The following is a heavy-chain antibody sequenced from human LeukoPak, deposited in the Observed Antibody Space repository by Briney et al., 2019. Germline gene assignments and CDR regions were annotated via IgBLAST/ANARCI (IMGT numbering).Heavy chain of an antibody. J-gene: IGHJ6*03. CDR1: GFTFSSYW. Sequence: QPGGSLRLSCAASGFTFSSYWMSWVRQAPGKGLEWVANIKQDGSEKYYVDSVKGRFTISRDNAKNSLYLQMNSLRAEDTAVYYCARVSSVPYRYYMDVWGRGTTVTVSS. CDR3: ARVSSVPYRYYMDV. CDR2: IKQDGSEK. V-gene: IGHV3-7*01. D-gene: IGHD3-22*01.